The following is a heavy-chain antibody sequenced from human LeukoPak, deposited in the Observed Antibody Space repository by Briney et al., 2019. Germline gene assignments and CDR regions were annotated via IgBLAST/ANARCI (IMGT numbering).Heavy chain of an antibody. J-gene: IGHJ4*02. CDR2: ITDVGDRA. Sequence: GGSLRLSCGTSGFRFRTYAMTWVRQAPGKGLEWVSAITDVGDRALYIDSVRGRFTIFRDDSKNTLYLQMNSLRAGDTAVYYCTKDQDFRLGSMDFWGQGTLVTVSS. CDR3: TKDQDFRLGSMDF. D-gene: IGHD7-27*01. CDR1: GFRFRTYA. V-gene: IGHV3-23*01.